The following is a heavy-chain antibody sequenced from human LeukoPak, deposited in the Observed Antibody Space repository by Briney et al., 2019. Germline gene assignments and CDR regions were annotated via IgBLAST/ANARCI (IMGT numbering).Heavy chain of an antibody. D-gene: IGHD2-2*01. V-gene: IGHV3-21*01. CDR3: ARAYGYCSSTSCPFDP. CDR2: ISSSSYI. CDR1: GFTFSSYS. Sequence: GGSLRLSCAASGFTFSSYSMNWVRQAPGKGLEWVSSISSSSYIYYADSVKGRFTISRDNAKNSLYLQMNSLRAEDTAVYYCARAYGYCSSTSCPFDPWGQGTLVTVSS. J-gene: IGHJ5*02.